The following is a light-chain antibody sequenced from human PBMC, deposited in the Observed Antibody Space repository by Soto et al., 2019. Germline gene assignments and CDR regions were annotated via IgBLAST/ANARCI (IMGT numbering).Light chain of an antibody. J-gene: IGLJ2*01. V-gene: IGLV4-69*01. Sequence: QAVLTQSPSASASLGASVKLTCTLSSGHSSYAIAWHQQQPEKGPRYLMKLNSDGSHSKGDGIPDRFSGSSSGAERYLTISSLQSEDEADYYCQTWGTGMPHVVFGGGTKVTVL. CDR2: LNSDGSH. CDR3: QTWGTGMPHVV. CDR1: SGHSSYA.